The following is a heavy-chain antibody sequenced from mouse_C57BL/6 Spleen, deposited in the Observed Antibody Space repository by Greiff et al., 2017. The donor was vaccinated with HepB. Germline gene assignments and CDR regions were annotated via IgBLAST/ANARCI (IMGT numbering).Heavy chain of an antibody. CDR2: IYPRDGST. CDR1: GYTFTSYD. J-gene: IGHJ2*01. Sequence: QVQLQQSGPELVKPGASVKLSCKASGYTFTSYDINWVKQRPGQGLEWIGWIYPRDGSTKYNEKFKGKATLTVDTSSSTAYMELHSLTSEDSAVYFCARGAVMSDDPLFDYWGQGTTLTVSS. V-gene: IGHV1-85*01. CDR3: ARGAVMSDDPLFDY. D-gene: IGHD2-13*01.